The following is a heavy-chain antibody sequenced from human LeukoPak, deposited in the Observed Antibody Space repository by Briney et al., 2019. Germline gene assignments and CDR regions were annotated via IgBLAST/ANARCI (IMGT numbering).Heavy chain of an antibody. CDR2: INHSGST. CDR1: GGSISSSSYY. V-gene: IGHV4-39*07. CDR3: ARGSRYSSSWYSIWFDP. Sequence: SETLSLTCTVSGGSISSSSYYWGWIRQPPGKGLEWIGEINHSGSTNYNPSLKSRVTISVDTSKNQFSLKLSSVTAADTAVYYCARGSRYSSSWYSIWFDPWGQGTLVTVSS. J-gene: IGHJ5*02. D-gene: IGHD6-13*01.